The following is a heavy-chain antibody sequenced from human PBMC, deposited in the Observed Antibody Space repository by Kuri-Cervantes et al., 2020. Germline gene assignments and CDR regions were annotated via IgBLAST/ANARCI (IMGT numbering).Heavy chain of an antibody. Sequence: GSLRLSCTVSGGSISSYYWTWIRQPPGKGLEWIGYIYYSGSTNYSPSLKSRVTISEDTSKNQFSLKLSSVTAADTAVYYCARHYYDSSGYYPLFDYWGQGTLVTVSS. CDR1: GGSISSYY. V-gene: IGHV4-59*08. CDR2: IYYSGST. D-gene: IGHD3-22*01. CDR3: ARHYYDSSGYYPLFDY. J-gene: IGHJ4*02.